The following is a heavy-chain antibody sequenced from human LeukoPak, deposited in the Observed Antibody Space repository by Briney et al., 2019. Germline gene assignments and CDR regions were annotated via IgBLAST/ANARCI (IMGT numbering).Heavy chain of an antibody. CDR1: GFTFSSYA. CDR2: ISGSGGST. D-gene: IGHD5-18*01. CDR3: AKLSLREYSYGFDY. V-gene: IGHV3-23*01. Sequence: PGGSLRLSCAASGFTFSSYAMSWVRQAPGKGLEWVSAISGSGGSTYYADSVKGWFTISRDNSKNTLYLQMNSLRAEDTAVYYCAKLSLREYSYGFDYWGQGTLVTVSS. J-gene: IGHJ4*02.